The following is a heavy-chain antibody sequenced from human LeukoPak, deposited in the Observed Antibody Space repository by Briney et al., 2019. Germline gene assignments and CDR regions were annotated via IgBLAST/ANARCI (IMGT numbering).Heavy chain of an antibody. D-gene: IGHD3-9*01. J-gene: IGHJ4*02. Sequence: GESLKISCKGSGYSFTSYWIGWVRQMPGKGLEWMRIIYPGDSDTRYSPSFQGQVTISADKSISTAYLQWSSLKASDTAMYYCARLTGDYDILTGYYLAYWGQGTLVTVSS. CDR1: GYSFTSYW. CDR3: ARLTGDYDILTGYYLAY. V-gene: IGHV5-51*01. CDR2: IYPGDSDT.